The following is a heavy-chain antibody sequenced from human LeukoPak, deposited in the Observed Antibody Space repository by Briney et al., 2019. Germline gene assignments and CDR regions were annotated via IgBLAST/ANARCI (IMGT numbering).Heavy chain of an antibody. CDR1: GGSISGYY. D-gene: IGHD3-16*01. Sequence: SETLSLTCTVSGGSISGYYWSWIRQARGKGLEWIGNIYYSGSTYYNPSLKSRVSISVDTSKNQFSLSLSSVTAADTAVYYCARHGTLASITYPLDYWGQGALVTVSS. CDR3: ARHGTLASITYPLDY. V-gene: IGHV4-59*08. CDR2: IYYSGST. J-gene: IGHJ4*02.